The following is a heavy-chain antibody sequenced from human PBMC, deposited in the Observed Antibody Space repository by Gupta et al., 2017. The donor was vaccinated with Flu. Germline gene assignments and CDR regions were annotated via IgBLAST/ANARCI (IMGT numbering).Heavy chain of an antibody. D-gene: IGHD2-15*01. Sequence: WIRQRRGKGLEWIGHIYYSGRTYYKPSLKSRVAISVDTSKNQFSLKLGSVTAADTAVYYCARGYCSGGSCYSGGHNWFDPWGQGTLVTVSS. J-gene: IGHJ5*02. CDR3: ARGYCSGGSCYSGGHNWFDP. V-gene: IGHV4-31*02. CDR2: IYYSGRT.